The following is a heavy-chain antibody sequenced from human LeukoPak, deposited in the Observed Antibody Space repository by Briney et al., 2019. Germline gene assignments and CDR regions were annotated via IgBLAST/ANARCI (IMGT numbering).Heavy chain of an antibody. CDR3: AALGITMIGGV. Sequence: QPGGSLRLSCAASGFTFSSYEMNWVRQAPGKGLEWVSYISSSGSTIYYADSVKGRFTISRDNAKNSLYLQMNRLRAGDTAVYYCAALGITMIGGVWGKGTTVTTSS. D-gene: IGHD3-10*02. J-gene: IGHJ6*04. V-gene: IGHV3-48*03. CDR2: ISSSGSTI. CDR1: GFTFSSYE.